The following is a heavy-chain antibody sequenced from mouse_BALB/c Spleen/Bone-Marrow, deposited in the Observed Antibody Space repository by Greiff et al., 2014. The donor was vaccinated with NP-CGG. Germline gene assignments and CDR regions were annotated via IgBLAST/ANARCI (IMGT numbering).Heavy chain of an antibody. J-gene: IGHJ4*01. Sequence: EVQLVESGGGLVQPGGSLGLSRAPSGFTFSDFYMEWVRQPPGKRLEWIAASRNKANDYTTEYSASVKGRFIVSRDTSQSILYLQMNALRAEDTAIYYCARDYYYGAMDYWGQGTSVTVSS. CDR3: ARDYYYGAMDY. CDR2: SRNKANDYTT. CDR1: GFTFSDFY. D-gene: IGHD1-1*01. V-gene: IGHV7-1*02.